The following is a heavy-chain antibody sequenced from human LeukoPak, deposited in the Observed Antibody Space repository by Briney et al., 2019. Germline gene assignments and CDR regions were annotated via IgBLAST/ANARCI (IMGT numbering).Heavy chain of an antibody. V-gene: IGHV4-59*08. Sequence: SETLSLTCIVSGGSISPYFWGWIRQPPGKGLEWIGYIFYNGNTNYNPSLKSRLTMSVDTSNKQFTLRLTSVTAADTAVYFCARYRGIRGDRPDRFDYWGQGILVTVSS. CDR1: GGSISPYF. CDR2: IFYNGNT. D-gene: IGHD3-10*01. CDR3: ARYRGIRGDRPDRFDY. J-gene: IGHJ4*02.